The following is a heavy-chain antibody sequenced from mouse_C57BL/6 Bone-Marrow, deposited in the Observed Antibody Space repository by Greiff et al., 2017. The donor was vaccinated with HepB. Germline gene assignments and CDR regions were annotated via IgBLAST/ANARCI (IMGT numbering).Heavy chain of an antibody. CDR1: GYTFTSYW. J-gene: IGHJ4*01. Sequence: VQLQQSGAELVKPGASVKLSCKASGYTFTSYWMQWVKQRPGQGLEWIGEIDPSDSYTNYNQKFKGKATLTVDTSSSTAYMQLSSLTSEDSAVYYCARAQAIAMDYWGQGTSVTVSS. D-gene: IGHD3-2*02. CDR2: IDPSDSYT. CDR3: ARAQAIAMDY. V-gene: IGHV1-50*01.